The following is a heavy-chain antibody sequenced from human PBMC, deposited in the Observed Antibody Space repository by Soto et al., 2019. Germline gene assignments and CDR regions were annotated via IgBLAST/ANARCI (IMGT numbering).Heavy chain of an antibody. D-gene: IGHD5-18*01. V-gene: IGHV3-74*01. Sequence: GGSLRLSCAASGFTFSSYWMHWVRQAPGKGLVWVSRINSDGSSTSYADSVKGRFTISRDNAKNTLYLQMNSLRAEDTAVYYCARDPAQAYTAMVTDEKYDYGMDVWGQGTTVTVSS. J-gene: IGHJ6*02. CDR2: INSDGSST. CDR3: ARDPAQAYTAMVTDEKYDYGMDV. CDR1: GFTFSSYW.